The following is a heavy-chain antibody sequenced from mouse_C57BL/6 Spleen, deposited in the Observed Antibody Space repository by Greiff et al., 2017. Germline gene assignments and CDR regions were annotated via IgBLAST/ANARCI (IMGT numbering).Heavy chain of an antibody. D-gene: IGHD1-1*01. J-gene: IGHJ3*01. CDR2: IDPSDSYT. Sequence: QVQLQQPGAELVRPGASVKLSCKASGYTFTSSCMQWVKQRPGQGLEWIGEIDPSDSYTNYHQKFKGKATLTVDTSSSTAYMQLSSLTSEDSAVYYCVRANEYGSGAWFAYWGQGTLVTVSA. CDR3: VRANEYGSGAWFAY. V-gene: IGHV1-50*01. CDR1: GYTFTSSC.